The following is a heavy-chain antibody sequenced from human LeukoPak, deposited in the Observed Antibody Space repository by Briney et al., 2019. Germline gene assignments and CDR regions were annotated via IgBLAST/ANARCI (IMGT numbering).Heavy chain of an antibody. J-gene: IGHJ4*02. CDR3: ASHRRSHGAEY. V-gene: IGHV4-59*01. CDR1: GGSFEHYF. D-gene: IGHD5-18*01. CDR2: VYYTGST. Sequence: SETLSLTCTVSGGSFEHYFWSWIRQPPGKGLEFIGYVYYTGSTDYSPSLRSRLTISADTAKNQFSLKLRSVTAADTAVYYCASHRRSHGAEYWGQGTLVTVSS.